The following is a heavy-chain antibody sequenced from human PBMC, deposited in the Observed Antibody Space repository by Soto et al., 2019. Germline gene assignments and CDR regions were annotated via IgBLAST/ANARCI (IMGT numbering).Heavy chain of an antibody. CDR3: ARSYRGGDYHFGF. CDR2: ISGSGDST. Sequence: VQLLESGGGLVQPGGSLRLSCAASGFTFSTYTMSWVRQTPGKGLEWVAAISGSGDSTSYADSVKDRFTIARDNSKSTSYLQMNSLRAEDTAIYYCARSYRGGDYHFGFWGQGTLVTVSS. J-gene: IGHJ4*02. D-gene: IGHD4-17*01. V-gene: IGHV3-23*01. CDR1: GFTFSTYT.